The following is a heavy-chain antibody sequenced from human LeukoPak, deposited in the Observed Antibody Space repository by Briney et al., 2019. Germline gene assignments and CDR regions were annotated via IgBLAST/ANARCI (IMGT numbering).Heavy chain of an antibody. CDR3: ARGTTDAY. J-gene: IGHJ4*02. V-gene: IGHV1-46*01. Sequence: ASVKVSCKASGYTFTSYYIDWVRQAPGQGLEWMGVINPSGGSTRYEQKFQGRGTMTGDPSTRTVYMELSSLTSDDTAVYYCARGTTDAYWGQGTPVTVSS. D-gene: IGHD1-1*01. CDR2: INPSGGST. CDR1: GYTFTSYY.